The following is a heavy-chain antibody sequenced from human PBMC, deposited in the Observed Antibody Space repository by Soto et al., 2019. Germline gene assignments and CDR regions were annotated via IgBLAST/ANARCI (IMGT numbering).Heavy chain of an antibody. Sequence: EVQLLESGGGLVQPGGSLRLSCAASGFTFSSYAMSWVRQAPGKGLEWVSAISGSGGSTYYADSVKGRFTISRDNPKNTLYLQMNSLRAEDTAVYYCASGGPYSSGWYPMDFWGQGTTVTVSS. J-gene: IGHJ6*02. CDR3: ASGGPYSSGWYPMDF. CDR2: ISGSGGST. CDR1: GFTFSSYA. V-gene: IGHV3-23*01. D-gene: IGHD6-19*01.